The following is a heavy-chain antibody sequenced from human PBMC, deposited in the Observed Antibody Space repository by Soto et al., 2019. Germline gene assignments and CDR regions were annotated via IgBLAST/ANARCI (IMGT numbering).Heavy chain of an antibody. V-gene: IGHV3-23*01. Sequence: GGSLRLSCAASGFTFSSYAMSWVRQAPGKGLEWVSAISGSGGSTYYADSVKGRFTISRDNSKNTLYLQMNSLRAEDTAVYYCAKDLLTGGGNYYYYMDVWGKGTTVTVSS. J-gene: IGHJ6*03. CDR3: AKDLLTGGGNYYYYMDV. CDR2: ISGSGGST. CDR1: GFTFSSYA.